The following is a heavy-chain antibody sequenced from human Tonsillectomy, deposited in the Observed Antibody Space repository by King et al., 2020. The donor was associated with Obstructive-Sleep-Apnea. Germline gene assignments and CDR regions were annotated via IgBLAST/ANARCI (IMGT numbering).Heavy chain of an antibody. CDR2: ISYSWST. D-gene: IGHD3-22*01. J-gene: IGHJ4*02. CDR3: ARSLDSSGYYYTNY. Sequence: QLQESGPGLVKPSETLSLTCTVSGGSISSYYWSWIRQPPGEGLEWIGYISYSWSTNYNPSLKSRVTISVDTSKNQFSLKLSSVTAADTAVYYCARSLDSSGYYYTNYWGQGTLVTVSS. CDR1: GGSISSYY. V-gene: IGHV4-59*08.